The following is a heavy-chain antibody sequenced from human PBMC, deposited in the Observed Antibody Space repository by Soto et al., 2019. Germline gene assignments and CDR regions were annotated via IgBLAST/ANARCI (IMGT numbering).Heavy chain of an antibody. J-gene: IGHJ5*02. Sequence: SETLSLTCTVFGASVSSGTYYWSWIRQAAGKGLEWVGHIYYTGSTNYNPSLNNRVTISVDTSKNHFSLQLTSVTAADAAVYYCAQGSGFLYASTWFDIWAQETLLPVSS. CDR3: AQGSGFLYASTWFDI. D-gene: IGHD2-2*01. CDR2: IYYTGST. V-gene: IGHV4-61*10. CDR1: GASVSSGTYY.